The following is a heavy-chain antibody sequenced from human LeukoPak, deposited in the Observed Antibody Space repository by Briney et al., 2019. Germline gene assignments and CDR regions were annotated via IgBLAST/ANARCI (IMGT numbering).Heavy chain of an antibody. CDR1: GFTFSSYA. D-gene: IGHD6-25*01. V-gene: IGHV3-23*01. Sequence: GGSLRLSCAASGFTFSSYAMSWVRQAPGKGLEWVSAISGTGSSTYYADSVKGRFTISRDNSKNTLYQQMNSLRAEDTAVYYCAKGGGYSSVGYWGQGTLVTVSS. J-gene: IGHJ4*02. CDR2: ISGTGSST. CDR3: AKGGGYSSVGY.